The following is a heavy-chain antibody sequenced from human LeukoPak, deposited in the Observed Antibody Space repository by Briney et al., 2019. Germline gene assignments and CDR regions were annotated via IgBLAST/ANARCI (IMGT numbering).Heavy chain of an antibody. J-gene: IGHJ4*02. CDR2: IYSGGST. Sequence: GGSLRLSCAASGFTVSSNYMSWVRQAPGKGLEWVSVIYSGGSTYYADSVKGRFTISRDNSKNTLYLQMNSLRAEDTAVYYCAGAHYSSGWYVGRGYYFDYWGQGTLATVSS. CDR1: GFTVSSNY. D-gene: IGHD6-19*01. CDR3: AGAHYSSGWYVGRGYYFDY. V-gene: IGHV3-66*02.